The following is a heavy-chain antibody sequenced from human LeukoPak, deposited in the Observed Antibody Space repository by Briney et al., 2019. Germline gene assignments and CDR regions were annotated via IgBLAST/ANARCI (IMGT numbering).Heavy chain of an antibody. V-gene: IGHV4-34*01. D-gene: IGHD2-2*01. CDR3: ARTVWDNVVIPAANYFLEY. Sequence: SETLSLTCAVYGGSFSGYYWSWIRQPPGKGLEWIGEINHSGSTNYNPSLKSRVTISVDTSKNQFSLKLSSVTAADTAVYYCARTVWDNVVIPAANYFLEYWGPGTLVTGSS. J-gene: IGHJ4*01. CDR1: GGSFSGYY. CDR2: INHSGST.